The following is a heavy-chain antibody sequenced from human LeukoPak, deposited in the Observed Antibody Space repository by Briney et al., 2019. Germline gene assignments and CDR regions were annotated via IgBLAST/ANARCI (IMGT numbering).Heavy chain of an antibody. CDR2: ISSSGSTI. D-gene: IGHD3-22*01. Sequence: GGSLRLSCAASGFSFSSYEMNWVRPAPGKGLEWVSYISSSGSTIYYADSVKGRFTISRDNAKNSLYLQMNSLRAEDTAVYYCARDRYDNSGYHDYWGQGTLATVSA. J-gene: IGHJ4*02. V-gene: IGHV3-48*03. CDR3: ARDRYDNSGYHDY. CDR1: GFSFSSYE.